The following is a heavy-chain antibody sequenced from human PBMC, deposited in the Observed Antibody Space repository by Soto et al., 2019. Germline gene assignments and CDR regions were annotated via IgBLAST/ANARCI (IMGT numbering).Heavy chain of an antibody. J-gene: IGHJ3*02. CDR1: GGSINSAVYS. CDR3: ARVPIYYDSSGYYHYGTFDI. CDR2: IYHSGST. V-gene: IGHV4-30-2*01. D-gene: IGHD3-22*01. Sequence: SETLSHICAVSGGSINSAVYSWIGIRQPPGKVLEWIGYIYHSGSTYYNPSLKSRVTISLDRSNNHFSLKLSSVTAADTAVYYCARVPIYYDSSGYYHYGTFDIWGQGTMVTVSS.